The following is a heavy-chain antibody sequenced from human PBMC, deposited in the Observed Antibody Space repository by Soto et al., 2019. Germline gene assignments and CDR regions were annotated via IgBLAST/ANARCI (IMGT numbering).Heavy chain of an antibody. V-gene: IGHV1-18*01. Sequence: ASVKVSCKASGYTFTSYGISWVRQAPGQGLEWMGWISAYNGNTNYAQKLRGRVTMTTDTSTSTAYMELRSLRSDDTAVYYCARALLLEKYYYGMDVWGQGTTVTVSS. CDR2: ISAYNGNT. J-gene: IGHJ6*02. CDR3: ARALLLEKYYYGMDV. CDR1: GYTFTSYG. D-gene: IGHD2-8*02.